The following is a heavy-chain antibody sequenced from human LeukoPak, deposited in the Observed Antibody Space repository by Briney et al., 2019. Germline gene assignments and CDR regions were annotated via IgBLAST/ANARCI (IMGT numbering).Heavy chain of an antibody. CDR2: INHNGNVN. J-gene: IGHJ3*02. CDR1: GFTFSSYW. V-gene: IGHV3-7*03. CDR3: ARERTAQAFDI. Sequence: GGSLRLSCAASGFTFSSYWMNWARQAPGKGLEWVASINHNGNVNYYVDSVKGRFTISRDNAKNSLYLQMSNLRAEDTAVYYCARERTAQAFDICGQGTMVTVSS. D-gene: IGHD5-18*01.